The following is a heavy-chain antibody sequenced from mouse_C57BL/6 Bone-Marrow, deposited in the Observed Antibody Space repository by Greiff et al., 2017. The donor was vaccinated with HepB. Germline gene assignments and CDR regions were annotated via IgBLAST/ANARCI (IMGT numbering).Heavy chain of an antibody. Sequence: QVQLQQPGAELVKPGASVKLSCKASGYTFTSYWMHWVKQRPGRGLEWIGRIDPNSGGTKYNEKFKSKATLTVDKPSSTAYMQLSSLTSEDSAVYYCAREAVITTVIAHWYFDVWGTGTTVTVSS. CDR1: GYTFTSYW. J-gene: IGHJ1*03. CDR3: AREAVITTVIAHWYFDV. CDR2: IDPNSGGT. V-gene: IGHV1-72*01. D-gene: IGHD1-1*01.